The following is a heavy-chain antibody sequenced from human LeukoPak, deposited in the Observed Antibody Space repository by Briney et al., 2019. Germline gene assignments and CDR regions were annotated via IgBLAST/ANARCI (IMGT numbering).Heavy chain of an antibody. CDR2: ISWNSGSI. CDR1: GFTFDDYA. Sequence: PGGSLRLSCAASGFTFDDYAMHWVRQAPGKGLEWVSGISWNSGSICYADSMKGRFTISRDNAKNSLYLQMNSLRAEDTALYYCAKLGDSSGWYRRRTDYWGQGTLLTVSS. D-gene: IGHD6-19*01. J-gene: IGHJ4*02. V-gene: IGHV3-9*01. CDR3: AKLGDSSGWYRRRTDY.